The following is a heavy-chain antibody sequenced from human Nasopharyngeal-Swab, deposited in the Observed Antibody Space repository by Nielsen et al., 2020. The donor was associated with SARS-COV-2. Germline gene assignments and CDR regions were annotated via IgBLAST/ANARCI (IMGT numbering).Heavy chain of an antibody. J-gene: IGHJ5*02. D-gene: IGHD2-2*01. CDR1: GGTFSSYG. Sequence: ASVKVSCKASGGTFSSYGISWVRQAPGQGLEWMGWISAYNGNTNYAQKLQDRVTMTTDTSTSTAYMELRSLRSDDTAVYYCAREPPLGYCSSTSCPGWFDPWGQGTLVTVSS. CDR3: AREPPLGYCSSTSCPGWFDP. V-gene: IGHV1-18*01. CDR2: ISAYNGNT.